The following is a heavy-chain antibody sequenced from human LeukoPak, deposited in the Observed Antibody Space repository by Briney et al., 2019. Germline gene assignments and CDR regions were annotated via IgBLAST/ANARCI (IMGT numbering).Heavy chain of an antibody. D-gene: IGHD6-13*01. J-gene: IGHJ4*02. CDR1: GFTFSSYG. CDR2: IWYDGSNK. V-gene: IGHV3-33*01. CDR3: ARDLPTGIAAAGTGGFFDY. Sequence: GRPLRLSCAASGFTFSSYGMHWVRKAPGKGLEWVAVIWYDGSNKYYADSVKGRFTISRDNSKNTLYLQMNSLRAEDTAVYYCARDLPTGIAAAGTGGFFDYWGQGTLVTVSS.